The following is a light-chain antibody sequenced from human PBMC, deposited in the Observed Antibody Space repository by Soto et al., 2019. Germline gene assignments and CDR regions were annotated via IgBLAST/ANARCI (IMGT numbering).Light chain of an antibody. CDR2: AAS. CDR1: QSISSY. Sequence: IRMTQSPCSLPSLGGGVITITGRASQSISSYLTWYQQKPGQAPKFLIYAASSWQSGVPSRFSGSGSGTDFTLTISSLQPEDFATYYCQQSYRTPLTFGPGTKVDI. V-gene: IGKV1-39*01. CDR3: QQSYRTPLT. J-gene: IGKJ1*01.